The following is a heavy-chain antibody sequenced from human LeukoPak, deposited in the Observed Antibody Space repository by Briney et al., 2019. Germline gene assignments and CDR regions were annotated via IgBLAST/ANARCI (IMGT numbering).Heavy chain of an antibody. CDR2: IRSKANNYTT. CDR1: GFTFSGSA. Sequence: GGSLRLSCAASGFTFSGSAMHWVRQASGKGLEWVGRIRSKANNYTTAYGAAVQGRFTSSRDDSKNPAYLQMNNLKTEDTAVYYCTRFNQAPCGMDVWGQGTTVTVSS. J-gene: IGHJ6*02. CDR3: TRFNQAPCGMDV. V-gene: IGHV3-73*01.